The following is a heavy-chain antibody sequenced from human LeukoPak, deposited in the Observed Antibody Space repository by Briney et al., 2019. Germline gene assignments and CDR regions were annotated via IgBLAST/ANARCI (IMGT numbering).Heavy chain of an antibody. Sequence: PSETLSLTCTVSGGSISSYYWSWIRQPAGKGLEWIGRIYTSGSTNYNPSLKSRVTMSVDTSKNQFSLKLSSVTAADTAVYYCARSEYYHDSSGSFDYWGQGTLVTVSS. CDR1: GGSISSYY. D-gene: IGHD3-22*01. J-gene: IGHJ4*02. V-gene: IGHV4-4*07. CDR2: IYTSGST. CDR3: ARSEYYHDSSGSFDY.